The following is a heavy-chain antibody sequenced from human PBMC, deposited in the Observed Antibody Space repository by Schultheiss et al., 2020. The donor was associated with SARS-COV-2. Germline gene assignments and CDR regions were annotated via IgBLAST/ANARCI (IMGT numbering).Heavy chain of an antibody. V-gene: IGHV5-10-1*01. D-gene: IGHD1-26*01. J-gene: IGHJ4*02. CDR2: IDPSDSYT. CDR1: GYSFTSYW. Sequence: GESLKISCKGSGYSFTSYWISWVRQMPGKGLEWMGRIDPSDSYTNYSPSFQGHVTISADKSISTAYLQWSSLKASDTAMYYCARRGSITRRGGYFDYWGQGTLVTVSS. CDR3: ARRGSITRRGGYFDY.